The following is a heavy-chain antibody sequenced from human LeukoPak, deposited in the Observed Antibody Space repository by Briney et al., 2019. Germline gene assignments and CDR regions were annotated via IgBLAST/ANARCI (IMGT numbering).Heavy chain of an antibody. CDR2: ISGSGGST. V-gene: IGHV3-23*01. J-gene: IGHJ4*02. Sequence: GGSLRLSCAASGFTFSSYAVNWVRQAPGKGLEWVSAISGSGGSTYYADSVKGRFTISRDNSKNTLYLQMNSLRAEDTAVYYCAREGLLWFGEFLYYFDYWGQGTLATVSS. D-gene: IGHD3-10*01. CDR1: GFTFSSYA. CDR3: AREGLLWFGEFLYYFDY.